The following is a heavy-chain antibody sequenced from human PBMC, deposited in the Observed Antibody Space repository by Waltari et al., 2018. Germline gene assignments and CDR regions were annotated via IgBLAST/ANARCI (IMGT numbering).Heavy chain of an antibody. D-gene: IGHD5-12*01. CDR2: INTITGKP. V-gene: IGHV7-4-1*02. Sequence: QVQLVQSGSELKKPGASVKVSCTASGYTFTTYAVNWVRQAPGQGLEWMGWINTITGKPTYAQGFTGRFFFSLNTSVSTAFLQITSLKADDTAVYYCARDISRGYASDYWGQGTLVTVSS. CDR1: GYTFTTYA. CDR3: ARDISRGYASDY. J-gene: IGHJ4*02.